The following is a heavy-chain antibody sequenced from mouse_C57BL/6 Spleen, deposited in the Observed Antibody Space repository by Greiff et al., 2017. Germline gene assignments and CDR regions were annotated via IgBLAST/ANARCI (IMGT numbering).Heavy chain of an antibody. Sequence: VQLQQSGAELVKPGASVKLSCKASGYTFTSYWMHWVKQRPGQGLEWIGMIHPNSGSTNYNEKFKSKATLTVDKSSSTAYMQLSSLTSEDSAVDDCAREGSDDGYYFGDWGQGTTLTVSS. V-gene: IGHV1-64*01. CDR2: IHPNSGST. D-gene: IGHD2-3*01. J-gene: IGHJ2*01. CDR3: AREGSDDGYYFGD. CDR1: GYTFTSYW.